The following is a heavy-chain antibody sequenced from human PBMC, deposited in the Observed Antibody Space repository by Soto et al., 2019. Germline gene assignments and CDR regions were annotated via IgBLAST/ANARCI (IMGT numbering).Heavy chain of an antibody. J-gene: IGHJ4*02. CDR2: ISGSGGST. CDR1: GFTFSSYA. V-gene: IGHV3-23*01. Sequence: EVQLLESGGGLVQPGGSLRLSCAASGFTFSSYAMSWVRQAPGKGLEWVSAISGSGGSTYYADSVKGRFTISRDNSKYTLYLQMNSLRGEDTAVYYCAKGLLAGYCSVGSCRTYLDYWVQGTLVTVSS. CDR3: AKGLLAGYCSVGSCRTYLDY. D-gene: IGHD2-15*01.